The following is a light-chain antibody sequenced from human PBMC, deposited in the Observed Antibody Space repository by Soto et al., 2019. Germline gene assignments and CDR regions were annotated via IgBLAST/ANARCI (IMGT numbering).Light chain of an antibody. CDR3: CSYAGNSRV. Sequence: QSVLTQPASVSGSPGQSITISCTGTSSDIGGYKYVSWYQQYPGKAPKLIIFEVSNRPSGVSNRFSGSNSGNTASLTISGLQAEDDADYYCCSYAGNSRVFGTGTKVTVL. V-gene: IGLV2-14*01. J-gene: IGLJ1*01. CDR2: EVS. CDR1: SSDIGGYKY.